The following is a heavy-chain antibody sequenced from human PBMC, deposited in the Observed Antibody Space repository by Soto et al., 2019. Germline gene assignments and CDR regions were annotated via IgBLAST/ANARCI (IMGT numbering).Heavy chain of an antibody. V-gene: IGHV1-18*01. J-gene: IGHJ4*02. D-gene: IGHD3-22*01. CDR3: ARDRLNVYYYDSSGYGFDY. CDR2: ISAYNGNT. CDR1: GYTFTSYG. Sequence: ASVKVSCKASGYTFTSYGISWVRQAPGQGLEWMGWISAYNGNTNYARKLQGRVTMTTDTSTSTAYMELRSLRSDDTAVYYCARDRLNVYYYDSSGYGFDYWGQGTLVTVSS.